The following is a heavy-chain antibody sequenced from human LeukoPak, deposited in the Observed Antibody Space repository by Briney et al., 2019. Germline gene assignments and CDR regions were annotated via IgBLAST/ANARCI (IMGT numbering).Heavy chain of an antibody. CDR3: AKDLENYYDSSGYVDY. CDR1: GFTFSSYG. Sequence: GGSLRLSCAASGFTFSSYGMHWVRQAPGKGLEWVAVIWYDGSNKYYADSVKGRFTISRDNSKNTVYLQMNSLRAEDTAVYYCAKDLENYYDSSGYVDYWGQGTLVTVSS. D-gene: IGHD3-22*01. V-gene: IGHV3-30*02. J-gene: IGHJ4*02. CDR2: IWYDGSNK.